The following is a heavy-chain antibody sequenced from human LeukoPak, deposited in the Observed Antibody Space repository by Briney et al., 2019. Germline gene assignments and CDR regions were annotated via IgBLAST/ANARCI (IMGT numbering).Heavy chain of an antibody. J-gene: IGHJ4*02. CDR3: ARSRIAARL. V-gene: IGHV3-21*01. CDR1: GFTFSTYA. D-gene: IGHD6-6*01. CDR2: ISSSSSNK. Sequence: PGGSLRLSCAASGFTFSTYAMIWVRQAPGKGLEGVPYISSSSSNKYYADSVKGRFTISRDNAKNSLYLQMNSLRAEDAAVYYCARSRIAARLWGQGTLVTVSS.